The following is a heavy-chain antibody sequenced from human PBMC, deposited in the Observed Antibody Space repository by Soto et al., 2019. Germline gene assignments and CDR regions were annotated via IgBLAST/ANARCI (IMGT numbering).Heavy chain of an antibody. CDR3: ASMGSSGYWFDY. CDR2: ISGSGGGT. Sequence: GGSLRLSCAASGFTFSSYGMHWVRQAPGKGLEWVSTISGSGGGTYYADSVKGRFTISRDNAKNTLYLQMNSLRAEDMAVYYCASMGSSGYWFDYWGQGTLVTVSS. D-gene: IGHD3-22*01. V-gene: IGHV3-NL1*01. J-gene: IGHJ4*02. CDR1: GFTFSSYG.